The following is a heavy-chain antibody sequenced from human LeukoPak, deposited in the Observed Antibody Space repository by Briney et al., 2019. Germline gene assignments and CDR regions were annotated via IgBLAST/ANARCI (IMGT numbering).Heavy chain of an antibody. CDR3: ARDFFPRIQLTAEDMDV. CDR1: GFTFSSYE. V-gene: IGHV3-48*03. D-gene: IGHD5-18*01. CDR2: ISSSGSTI. Sequence: GGSLRLSCAASGFTFSSYEMNWVRQAPGKRLEWVSYISSSGSTIYYADSVKGRFTISRDNAKNSLYLQMNSLRAEDTAVYYCARDFFPRIQLTAEDMDVWGQGTTVTVSS. J-gene: IGHJ6*02.